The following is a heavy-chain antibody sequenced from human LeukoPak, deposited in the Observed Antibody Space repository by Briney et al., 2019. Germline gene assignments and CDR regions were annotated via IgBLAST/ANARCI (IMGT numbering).Heavy chain of an antibody. Sequence: PGGSLRLSCAASGFIFSNAWITWVRQAPGKGLEWVGRLKSKTDGGTIDYGAPVKGRFTMSRDDSKNTLYLQMNSLKIEDTAVYFCATDDETVLLGYCSSGACATVNHWGRGTLVTVSS. J-gene: IGHJ5*02. CDR3: ATDDETVLLGYCSSGACATVNH. V-gene: IGHV3-15*01. CDR2: LKSKTDGGTI. CDR1: GFIFSNAW. D-gene: IGHD2-15*01.